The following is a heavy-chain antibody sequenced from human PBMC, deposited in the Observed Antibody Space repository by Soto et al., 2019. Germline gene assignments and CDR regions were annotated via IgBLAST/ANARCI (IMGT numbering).Heavy chain of an antibody. Sequence: GVSLRLSCAASGFTFSSYAMSWVRQAPGKGLEWVSAISGSGGSTYYAGSVMGRFTIARDNSKNTLYLPMNSRRAEDTAVYYCAKEGGIAVAGDAFDIWGQGTMVTVSS. J-gene: IGHJ3*02. CDR2: ISGSGGST. V-gene: IGHV3-23*01. CDR3: AKEGGIAVAGDAFDI. D-gene: IGHD6-19*01. CDR1: GFTFSSYA.